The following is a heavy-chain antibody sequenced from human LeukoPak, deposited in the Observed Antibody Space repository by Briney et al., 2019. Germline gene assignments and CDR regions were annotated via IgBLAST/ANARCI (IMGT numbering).Heavy chain of an antibody. J-gene: IGHJ6*03. CDR1: GGSISSSSYY. D-gene: IGHD5-18*01. CDR2: IYYSGGT. CDR3: ARRGKPGRRGYSYGSDYYMDV. Sequence: SETLSLTCTVSGGSISSSSYYWGWIRQPPGKGLEWIGSIYYSGGTYYNPSLKSRVTISVDTSKNQFSLKLSSVTAADTAVYYCARRGKPGRRGYSYGSDYYMDVWGKGTTVTISS. V-gene: IGHV4-39*01.